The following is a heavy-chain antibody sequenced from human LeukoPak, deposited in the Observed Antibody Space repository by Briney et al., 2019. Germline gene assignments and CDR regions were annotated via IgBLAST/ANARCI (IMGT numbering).Heavy chain of an antibody. D-gene: IGHD3-10*01. CDR3: ARGSVREYYYYYGMDV. V-gene: IGHV3-33*08. CDR2: IWYDGSNK. J-gene: IGHJ6*02. CDR1: GFTFSSYG. Sequence: GGSLRLSCAASGFTFSSYGMHWVRQAPGKGLEWVAVIWYDGSNKYYADSVKGRFTISRDNSKNTLYLQMNSLRAEDTAAYYCARGSVREYYYYYGMDVWGQGTTVTVSS.